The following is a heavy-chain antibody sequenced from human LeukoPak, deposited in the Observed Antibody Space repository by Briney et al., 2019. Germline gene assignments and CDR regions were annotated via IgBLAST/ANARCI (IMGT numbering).Heavy chain of an antibody. Sequence: SETLSLTCTVSGGSISSYYWSWIRQPPGKGLEWIGYIYYSGSTNYNPSLKSRVTISVDTSKNQFSLKLSSVTAADTAVYYCARHEHYYGSGSYRDFDIWGQGTMVTVSS. CDR3: ARHEHYYGSGSYRDFDI. J-gene: IGHJ3*02. D-gene: IGHD3-10*01. CDR2: IYYSGST. CDR1: GGSISSYY. V-gene: IGHV4-59*08.